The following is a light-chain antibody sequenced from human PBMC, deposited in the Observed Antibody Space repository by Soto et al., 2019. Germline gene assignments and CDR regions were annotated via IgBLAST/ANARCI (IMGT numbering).Light chain of an antibody. CDR2: EVS. CDR1: SSDVGDYNY. CDR3: SSYTSSYV. J-gene: IGLJ1*01. Sequence: QSALTQPASVSGSPGQSITISCTGTSSDVGDYNYVSWYQQHPGKALKLMIYEVSNRPSGVSNRFSGSKSGNTASLTISGLQAEDEADYYCSSYTSSYVFGTGTKLTVL. V-gene: IGLV2-14*01.